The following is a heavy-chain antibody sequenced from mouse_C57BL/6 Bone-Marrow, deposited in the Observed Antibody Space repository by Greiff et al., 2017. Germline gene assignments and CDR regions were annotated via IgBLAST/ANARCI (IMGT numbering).Heavy chain of an antibody. D-gene: IGHD2-4*01. CDR1: GYTFTGYW. J-gene: IGHJ4*01. Sequence: QVQLQQSGAELMKPGASVKLSCKATGYTFTGYWIEWVKQRPGHGLEWIGEIFPGSGSTTYNEKFKGKATFTADTSSNTAYMQLSSLTTEDSAIYYCARYDYDEDYYYAMDYWGQGTSVTVSS. CDR2: IFPGSGST. CDR3: ARYDYDEDYYYAMDY. V-gene: IGHV1-9*01.